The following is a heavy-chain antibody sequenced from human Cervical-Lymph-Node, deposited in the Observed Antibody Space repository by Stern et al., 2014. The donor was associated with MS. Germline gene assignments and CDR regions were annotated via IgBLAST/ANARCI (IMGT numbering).Heavy chain of an antibody. Sequence: EVQLVESGGGLVQPGRSLRLSCAASGFTFDDYAMHWVRQAPGKGLEWVSGISWNSGSIGYADSVKGRFTISRDNAKNSLYLQMNSLRAEDTALYYCAKELWFGDGGGMDVWGQGTTVTVSS. CDR3: AKELWFGDGGGMDV. V-gene: IGHV3-9*01. CDR2: ISWNSGSI. CDR1: GFTFDDYA. J-gene: IGHJ6*02. D-gene: IGHD3-10*01.